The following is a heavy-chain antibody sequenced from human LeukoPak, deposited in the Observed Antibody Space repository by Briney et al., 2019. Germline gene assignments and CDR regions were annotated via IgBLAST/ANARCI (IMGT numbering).Heavy chain of an antibody. Sequence: GASVKVSCKASGGTFSSYAISWVRQAPGQGLEWMGGIIPIFGTANYAQKFQGRVTITADESTSTAYMELSSLRSEDTAVYYCARGDSSGYFAPDYWGQGTLVTVSS. CDR1: GGTFSSYA. D-gene: IGHD3-22*01. J-gene: IGHJ4*02. CDR2: IIPIFGTA. V-gene: IGHV1-69*13. CDR3: ARGDSSGYFAPDY.